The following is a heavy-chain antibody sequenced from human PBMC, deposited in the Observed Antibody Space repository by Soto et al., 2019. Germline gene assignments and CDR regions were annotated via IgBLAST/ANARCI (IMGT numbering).Heavy chain of an antibody. Sequence: QVQLQQWGAGLLKPSETLSLTCAVYGGSFSNYYWSWIRQPPGKGLEWIGEINRSGSTNYNPSLKSRVTIAVDTSKNQFSLKLSSVTAADTAVYYCARGRITGTATMGYWGQGTLVTVSS. CDR3: ARGRITGTATMGY. V-gene: IGHV4-34*01. CDR1: GGSFSNYY. D-gene: IGHD1-7*01. J-gene: IGHJ4*02. CDR2: INRSGST.